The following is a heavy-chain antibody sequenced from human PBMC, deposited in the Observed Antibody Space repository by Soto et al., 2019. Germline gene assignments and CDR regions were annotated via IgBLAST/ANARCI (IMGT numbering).Heavy chain of an antibody. CDR2: INAGNGNT. D-gene: IGHD3-22*01. CDR1: GYTFTSYA. CDR3: ALTRLNDSPAPNFDY. V-gene: IGHV1-3*01. J-gene: IGHJ4*02. Sequence: GASVKVSCKASGYTFTSYAMHWVRQAPGQRLEWMGWINAGNGNTKYSQKFQGRVTITRDTSASTAYMELSSLRSEDTAVYYCALTRLNDSPAPNFDYWGQGTLVPSPQ.